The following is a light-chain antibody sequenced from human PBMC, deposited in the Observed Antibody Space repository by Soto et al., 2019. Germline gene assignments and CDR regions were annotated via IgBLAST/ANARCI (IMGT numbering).Light chain of an antibody. CDR2: GAS. CDR1: QSISSSF. V-gene: IGKV3-20*01. CDR3: QQYGSSPWT. Sequence: EIVLTQSPVILSLSPGERASLSCGARQSISSSFLAWYQQKPGQAPRLLIYGASSRATGIPDRFSGTGSETDFTLTISRREPEDFAVYYCQQYGSSPWTFGQGTKVDIK. J-gene: IGKJ1*01.